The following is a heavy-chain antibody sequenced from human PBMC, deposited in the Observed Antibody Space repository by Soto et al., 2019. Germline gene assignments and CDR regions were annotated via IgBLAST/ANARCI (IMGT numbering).Heavy chain of an antibody. Sequence: QVQLVQSGAEVKKPGSSVKVSCKASGDTFSSYAISWVRQAPGQGLEWMGGIIPIFGTANYAQKFQGRVTITADKSTSTAYRELSSLRSEDTAVYYCARDGSGYRSRASPMDVWGQGTTVTVAS. CDR3: ARDGSGYRSRASPMDV. CDR2: IIPIFGTA. V-gene: IGHV1-69*06. CDR1: GDTFSSYA. J-gene: IGHJ6*02. D-gene: IGHD3-22*01.